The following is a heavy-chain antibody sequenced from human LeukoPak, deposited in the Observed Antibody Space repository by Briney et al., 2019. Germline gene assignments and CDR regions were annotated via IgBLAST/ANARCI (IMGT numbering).Heavy chain of an antibody. CDR1: GDSISSGYY. V-gene: IGHV4-38-2*02. D-gene: IGHD2/OR15-2a*01. J-gene: IGHJ3*02. Sequence: SETLSLTCTVSGDSISSGYYWGWIRQPPGKGLEWIASIYHTGSTYYNPSLKSRVTISVDTSKNQFSLKLSSVTAADTAVYYCARDTFPAFDIWGQGTMVTVSS. CDR2: IYHTGST. CDR3: ARDTFPAFDI.